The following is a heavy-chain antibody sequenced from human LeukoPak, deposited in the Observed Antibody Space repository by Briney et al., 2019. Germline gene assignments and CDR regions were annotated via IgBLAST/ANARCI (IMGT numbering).Heavy chain of an antibody. J-gene: IGHJ6*03. CDR3: AGAHNDMLLWDYYYYMDV. CDR1: GGTFSSYA. D-gene: IGHD2-2*01. Sequence: SVKVSCKASGGTFSSYAISWVRQAPGQGLEWMGGIIPIFGTANYAQKFQGRVTITADESTSTAYMELSSLRSEDTAVYYCAGAHNDMLLWDYYYYMDVWGKGTTVTVSS. V-gene: IGHV1-69*13. CDR2: IIPIFGTA.